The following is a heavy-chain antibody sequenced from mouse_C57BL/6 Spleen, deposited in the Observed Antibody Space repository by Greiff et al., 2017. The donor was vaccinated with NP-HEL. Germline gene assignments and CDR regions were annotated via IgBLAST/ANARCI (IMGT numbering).Heavy chain of an antibody. Sequence: DVQLVESGGGLVQPGGSLKLSCAASGFTFSDYYMYWVRQTPEKRLEWVAYISNGGGSTYYPDTVKGRFTISRDNAKNTLYLQMSRLKSEDTAMYYCARDYYGSSYLFAYWGQGTLVTVSA. J-gene: IGHJ3*01. CDR1: GFTFSDYY. CDR2: ISNGGGST. V-gene: IGHV5-12*01. CDR3: ARDYYGSSYLFAY. D-gene: IGHD1-1*01.